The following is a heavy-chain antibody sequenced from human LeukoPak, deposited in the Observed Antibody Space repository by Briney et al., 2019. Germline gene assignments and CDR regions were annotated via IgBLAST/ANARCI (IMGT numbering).Heavy chain of an antibody. CDR1: GFTFSSYA. D-gene: IGHD2-2*01. CDR2: ISSSSSTI. Sequence: GGSLRLSCAASGFTFSSYAMNWVRQAPGKGLEWVSYISSSSSTIYYADSVKGRFTISRDNAKNSLYLQMNSLRDEDTAVYYCARDRRFVVVPAATNFDYWGQGTLVTVSS. CDR3: ARDRRFVVVPAATNFDY. J-gene: IGHJ4*02. V-gene: IGHV3-48*02.